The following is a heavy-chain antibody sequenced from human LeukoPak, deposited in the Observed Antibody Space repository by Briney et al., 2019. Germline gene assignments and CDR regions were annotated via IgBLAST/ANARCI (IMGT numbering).Heavy chain of an antibody. CDR1: GFTFSSYA. D-gene: IGHD3-22*01. J-gene: IGHJ4*02. V-gene: IGHV3-30*18. Sequence: GGSLRLSCAASGFTFSSYAMSWVRQAPGKGLEWVAVISYDGSNKYYADSVKGRFTISRDNSKNTLYLQMNSLRAEDTAVYYCAKSLFGSSGYSRWGQGTLVTVSS. CDR2: ISYDGSNK. CDR3: AKSLFGSSGYSR.